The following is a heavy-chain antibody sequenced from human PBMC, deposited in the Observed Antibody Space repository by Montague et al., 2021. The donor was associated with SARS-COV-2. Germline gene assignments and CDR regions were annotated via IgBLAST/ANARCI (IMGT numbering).Heavy chain of an antibody. CDR3: ARGGEIDVWAPFGH. D-gene: IGHD3-16*01. Sequence: SVRLSCGTFGFTFSRNSMNWVRQAPGKGLEWVSTISSDTLHTFYAESVKGRFTISRDSAKNELYLQMNSLRAEDMAVYYCARGGEIDVWAPFGHWGQGTLVTVSS. CDR2: ISSDTLHT. V-gene: IGHV3-21*01. CDR1: GFTFSRNS. J-gene: IGHJ4*02.